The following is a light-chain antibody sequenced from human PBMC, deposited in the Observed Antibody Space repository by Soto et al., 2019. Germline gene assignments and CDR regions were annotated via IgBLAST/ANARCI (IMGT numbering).Light chain of an antibody. CDR3: QQSTYPST. CDR2: EVS. Sequence: DTQMTQSPSTVSASVGDRVTITCRASQTISTWLAWYQQRPGKAPKLLIYEVSTLESGVPSRFSGSGSGTQFTLTISSLQPDDFGTYYCQQSTYPSTFGQGTKVEIK. J-gene: IGKJ1*01. CDR1: QTISTW. V-gene: IGKV1-5*01.